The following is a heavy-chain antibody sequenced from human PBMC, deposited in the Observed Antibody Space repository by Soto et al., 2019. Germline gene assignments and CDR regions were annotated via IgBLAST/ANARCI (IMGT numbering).Heavy chain of an antibody. CDR1: GGSIGNSY. CDR2: IYYSGSS. D-gene: IGHD6-13*01. CDR3: ARHSSSWPIFDY. Sequence: QVQLQESGPGLVKPSETLSLTCTVSGGSIGNSYWSWIRQSPGKGLEWIGYIYYSGSSNCNPSLKSRVSISVDTSKNQFSLKLSSVTAADTAVYYCARHSSSWPIFDYWGQGTLVIVSS. J-gene: IGHJ4*02. V-gene: IGHV4-59*08.